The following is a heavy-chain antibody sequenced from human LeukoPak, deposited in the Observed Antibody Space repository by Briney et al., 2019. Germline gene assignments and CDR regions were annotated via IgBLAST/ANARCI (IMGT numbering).Heavy chain of an antibody. CDR1: GYTFTSYY. Sequence: ASVKVSCKASGYTFTSYYMHWVRQAPGQGLEWMGIINPSGGSTSYAQKFQGRFTISRDNSKNTLYLQMNSLRAEDTAVYYCASEARPGPFDYWGQGTLVTVSS. V-gene: IGHV1-46*01. J-gene: IGHJ4*02. D-gene: IGHD6-6*01. CDR2: INPSGGST. CDR3: ASEARPGPFDY.